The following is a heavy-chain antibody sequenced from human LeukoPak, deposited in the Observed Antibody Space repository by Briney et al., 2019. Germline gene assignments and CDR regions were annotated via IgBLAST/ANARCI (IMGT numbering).Heavy chain of an antibody. D-gene: IGHD4-17*01. CDR2: IYYSGST. J-gene: IGHJ4*02. V-gene: IGHV4-59*12. CDR1: GGSISSYY. Sequence: TSETLSLTCTVSGGSISSYYWSWIRQPPGKGLEWIGYIYYSGSTNYNPSLKNRVTISVDTSKNQFSLKLRSVTAADTAVYYCARLSYGGTDYWGQGTLVTVSS. CDR3: ARLSYGGTDY.